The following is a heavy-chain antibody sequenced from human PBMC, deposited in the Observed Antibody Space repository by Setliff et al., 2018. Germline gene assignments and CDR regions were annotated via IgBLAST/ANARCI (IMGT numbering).Heavy chain of an antibody. Sequence: ASVKVSCKPSGYTFTSYVISWVRQAPGQGLEWMGWISGYNGKTNYAQILQGRVTMTTDTSTRTAYMELRRLRYDDTAEYYGARGGRADTVGATPRSAFALWVQCPMVTVS. J-gene: IGHJ3*01. CDR2: ISGYNGKT. CDR3: ARGGRADTVGATPRSAFAL. D-gene: IGHD1-26*01. V-gene: IGHV1-18*01. CDR1: GYTFTSYV.